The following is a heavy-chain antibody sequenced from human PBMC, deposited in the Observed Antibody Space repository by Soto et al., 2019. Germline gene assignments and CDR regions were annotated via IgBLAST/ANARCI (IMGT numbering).Heavy chain of an antibody. V-gene: IGHV3-30*18. D-gene: IGHD4-4*01. CDR3: AKDLPPRLTVTTPPPLRY. CDR1: GFTFSSYG. J-gene: IGHJ4*02. Sequence: QVQLVESGGGVVQPGRSLRLSCAASGFTFSSYGMHWVRQAPGKGLEWVAVISYDGSNKYYADSVKGRFTISRDNSKNTLYLQKNSLRAKDTDVYYRAKDLPPRLTVTTPPPLRYWGQGTLVTVSS. CDR2: ISYDGSNK.